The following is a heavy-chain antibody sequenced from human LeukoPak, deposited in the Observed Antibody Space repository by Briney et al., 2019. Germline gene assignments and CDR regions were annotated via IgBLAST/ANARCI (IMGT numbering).Heavy chain of an antibody. V-gene: IGHV3-73*01. CDR2: IRSKANSYAT. D-gene: IGHD6-19*01. CDR1: GFTFSGSA. J-gene: IGHJ4*02. Sequence: GGSLRLSCAASGFTFSGSAIHWVRQASGKGLEWVGRIRSKANSYATSSAASVKGRFTISRDISKNTLYLQMNSLRAEDTAVYYCARLSGWFDYWGQGTLVTVSS. CDR3: ARLSGWFDY.